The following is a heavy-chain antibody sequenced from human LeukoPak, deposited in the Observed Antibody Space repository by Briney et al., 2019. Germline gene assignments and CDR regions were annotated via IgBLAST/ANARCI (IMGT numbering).Heavy chain of an antibody. CDR2: ISAYNGNT. V-gene: IGHV1-18*01. CDR1: GYTFTSYG. CDR3: ARDDEILGPWPRSMDV. J-gene: IGHJ6*02. D-gene: IGHD3-10*01. Sequence: ASVKVSCKASGYTFTSYGISWVGQAPGQGLEWMGWISAYNGNTNYAQKLQGRVTMTTDTSTSTAYMELRSLRSDDTAVYYCARDDEILGPWPRSMDVWGQGTTVTVSS.